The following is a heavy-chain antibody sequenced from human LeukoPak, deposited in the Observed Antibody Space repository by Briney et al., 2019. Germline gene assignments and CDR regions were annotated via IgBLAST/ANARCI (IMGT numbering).Heavy chain of an antibody. D-gene: IGHD4-17*01. V-gene: IGHV4-61*02. CDR2: IYTSGST. CDR1: GGSIGSGSYY. J-gene: IGHJ4*02. Sequence: SETLSLTCTVSGGSIGSGSYYWSWIRQPAGTGLEWIGRIYTSGSTNYNPSLKSRVTISVDTSKNQFSLKLSSVTAADTAVYYCARDPDGDYAYFDYWGQGTLVTVSS. CDR3: ARDPDGDYAYFDY.